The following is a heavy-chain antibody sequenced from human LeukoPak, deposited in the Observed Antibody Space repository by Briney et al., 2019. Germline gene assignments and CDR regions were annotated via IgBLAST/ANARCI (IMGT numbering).Heavy chain of an antibody. CDR2: ISAYNGNT. Sequence: GASVKVSCKASGYTFSSYGISWVRQAPGQGLEWMGWISAYNGNTNYAQKLQGRVTMTTDTSTSTAYTELRSLRSDDTAVYYCARDFPHGVNNWFDPWGQGTLVTVSS. V-gene: IGHV1-18*01. CDR3: ARDFPHGVNNWFDP. J-gene: IGHJ5*02. CDR1: GYTFSSYG. D-gene: IGHD3-10*01.